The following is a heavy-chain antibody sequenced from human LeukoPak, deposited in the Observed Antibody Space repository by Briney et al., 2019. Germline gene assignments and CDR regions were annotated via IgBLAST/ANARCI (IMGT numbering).Heavy chain of an antibody. J-gene: IGHJ4*02. CDR1: GGSISSGDYY. CDR3: ARLLPGRPLYDILTGPGGGHFDC. D-gene: IGHD3-9*01. V-gene: IGHV4-30-4*08. Sequence: SQTLSLTCTVSGGSISSGDYYWSWIRQPPGKGLEWIGYIYYSGSTNYNPSLKSRVTISVDTSKNQFSLKLSSVTAADTAVYYCARLLPGRPLYDILTGPGGGHFDCWGQGTLVTVSS. CDR2: IYYSGST.